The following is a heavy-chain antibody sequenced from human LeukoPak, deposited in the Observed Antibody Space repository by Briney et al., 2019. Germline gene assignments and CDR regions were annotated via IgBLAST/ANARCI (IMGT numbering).Heavy chain of an antibody. Sequence: GGSLRLSCAASGFTFSSYAMSWVRQAPGKGLEWVSAISGSGGSTYYADSVKGRFTISRDNSKNTLYLQMNSLRAEDTAVYYCAKETMIVVVITGDYFDYWGQGTLVTVYS. V-gene: IGHV3-23*01. CDR2: ISGSGGST. J-gene: IGHJ4*02. D-gene: IGHD3-22*01. CDR3: AKETMIVVVITGDYFDY. CDR1: GFTFSSYA.